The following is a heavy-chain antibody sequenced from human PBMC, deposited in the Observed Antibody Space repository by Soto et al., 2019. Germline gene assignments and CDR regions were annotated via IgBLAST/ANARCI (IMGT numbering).Heavy chain of an antibody. D-gene: IGHD4-17*01. CDR1: GYTLIKNP. V-gene: IGHV1-3*01. J-gene: IGHJ4*02. CDR3: ARDNDYGDRGDFDY. CDR2: IDAGKDDT. Sequence: QVHLLQSGAEVRQPGASVRLSCKASGYTLIKNPMHWVRQAPGQSLEWMGWIDAGKDDTKYSQIFQGRVTISRDTSASTSYMELRSLTSEDTAVYYCARDNDYGDRGDFDYWGQGTLVTVSS.